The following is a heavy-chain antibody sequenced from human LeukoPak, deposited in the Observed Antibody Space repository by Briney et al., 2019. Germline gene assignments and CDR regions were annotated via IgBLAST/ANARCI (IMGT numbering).Heavy chain of an antibody. CDR2: ISYDGSNK. D-gene: IGHD3-9*01. CDR1: GFTFSSYG. V-gene: IGHV3-30*18. CDR3: AKGWYPRPTYYDILTGNYYMDV. Sequence: PGGSLRLSCAASGFTFSSYGMHWVRQAPGKGLEWVAVISYDGSNKYYADSVKGRFTISRDNSKNTLYLQMNSLRAEDTAVYYCAKGWYPRPTYYDILTGNYYMDVWGKGTTVTVSS. J-gene: IGHJ6*03.